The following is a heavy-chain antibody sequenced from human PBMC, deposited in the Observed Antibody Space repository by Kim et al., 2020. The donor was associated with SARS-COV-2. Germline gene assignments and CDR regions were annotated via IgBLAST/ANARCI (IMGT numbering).Heavy chain of an antibody. J-gene: IGHJ4*02. Sequence: GGSLRLSCAASGFSFSDHFMSWIRRAPGQGLEWVSYVNGRGNIIYYADSVKGRFTMSRDNARNLVFLDMDSLRVEDTAVYYCVRDWTRGPVVLDYWGQGGLVTVFS. V-gene: IGHV3-11*01. CDR3: VRDWTRGPVVLDY. CDR1: GFSFSDHF. D-gene: IGHD2-21*01. CDR2: VNGRGNII.